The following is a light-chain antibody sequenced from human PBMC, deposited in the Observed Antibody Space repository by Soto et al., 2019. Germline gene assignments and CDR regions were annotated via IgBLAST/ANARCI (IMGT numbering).Light chain of an antibody. J-gene: IGKJ1*01. CDR3: LQDYNYPRT. CDR2: AAS. CDR1: QGIRND. Sequence: AIPVTHSPSSLSASLLYRFTINFMASQGIRNDLGWYQQKPGKAPKLLIYAASSLQSGVPSRFSGSGSGTDFTLTISSLQPEDFATYYCLQDYNYPRTFGQGTKVDIK. V-gene: IGKV1-6*01.